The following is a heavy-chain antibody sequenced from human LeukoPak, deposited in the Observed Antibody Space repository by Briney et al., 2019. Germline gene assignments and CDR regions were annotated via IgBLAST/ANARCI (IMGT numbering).Heavy chain of an antibody. CDR1: GFTVSSNH. D-gene: IGHD3-9*01. CDR2: IYSGGST. V-gene: IGHV3-53*01. CDR3: ARTGYANNWFDP. J-gene: IGHJ5*02. Sequence: GGSLRLSCVASGFTVSSNHMSWVRHAPGKGLEWVSVIYSGGSTYYADSVKGRFTISRDNSKNTLYLQMNSLRAEDTAVYYCARTGYANNWFDPWGQGTLVTVSS.